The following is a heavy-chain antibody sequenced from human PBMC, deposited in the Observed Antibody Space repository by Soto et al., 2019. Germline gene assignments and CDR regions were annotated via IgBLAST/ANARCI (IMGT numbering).Heavy chain of an antibody. Sequence: GESLKISCKGSGYSFTSYWIGWVRQMPGKGLEWMGIIYPGDSDTRYSPSFQGQVTISVDKSISTAYLQWSSLKASDTAMYYCARQDSSSSGYYYYGMDVWGQGTTVTVSS. V-gene: IGHV5-51*01. CDR1: GYSFTSYW. J-gene: IGHJ6*02. D-gene: IGHD6-6*01. CDR2: IYPGDSDT. CDR3: ARQDSSSSGYYYYGMDV.